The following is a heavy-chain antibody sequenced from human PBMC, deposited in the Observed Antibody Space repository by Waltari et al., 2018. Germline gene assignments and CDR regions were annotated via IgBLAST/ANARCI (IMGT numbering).Heavy chain of an antibody. CDR2: IFGGGTT. CDR3: AKSITMIRGVFYYFDS. Sequence: EVQLVESGGGLVQPGGSLRLSCAASGFTVSRNYMSWVRQAPGKGLEWVSVIFGGGTTYYADSVKGRFTITTHNSKNTLFLQMNSLRAEDTAVYYCAKSITMIRGVFYYFDSWGQGTLVTVSS. J-gene: IGHJ4*02. D-gene: IGHD3-10*01. CDR1: GFTVSRNY. V-gene: IGHV3-53*04.